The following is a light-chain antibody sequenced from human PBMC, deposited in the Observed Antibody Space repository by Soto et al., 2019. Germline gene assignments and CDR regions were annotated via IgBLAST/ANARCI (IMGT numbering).Light chain of an antibody. CDR1: SSDVGGYNY. J-gene: IGLJ2*01. V-gene: IGLV2-14*01. CDR2: DVS. Sequence: QSALTQPASVSGSPGQSITISCTGTSSDVGGYNYVSWYQQHTGKAPKLMIYDVSNRPSGVSNRFSGSKSGNTASLTISGLQAEDEADYYCSSYTSSSTLDVVFGGGTKGTVL. CDR3: SSYTSSSTLDVV.